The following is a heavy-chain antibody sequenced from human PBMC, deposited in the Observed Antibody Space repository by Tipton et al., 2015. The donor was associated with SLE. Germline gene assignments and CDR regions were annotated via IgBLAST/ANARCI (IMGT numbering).Heavy chain of an antibody. CDR2: INGNGDKT. Sequence: SLRLSCAATGLKFDDYGMSWVRQVPGKGLEWVAGINGNGDKTGYAGSVKGRFTISRDNAKNTLYLQMNSLRAGDTAVYYCAREGDWGSFDSWGQGTLVTVS. J-gene: IGHJ4*02. V-gene: IGHV3-20*04. D-gene: IGHD7-27*01. CDR3: AREGDWGSFDS. CDR1: GLKFDDYG.